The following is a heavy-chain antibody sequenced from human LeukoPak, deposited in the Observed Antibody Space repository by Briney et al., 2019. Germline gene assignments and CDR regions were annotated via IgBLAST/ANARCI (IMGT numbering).Heavy chain of an antibody. CDR3: ARGRGGDYVLDY. Sequence: SETLSLTCAISGVSISSVNWWSWVRQSPGKGLEWIGEIYHGGSTNYNPSLKSRVTISVDTSKNQFSLKLSSVTAADTAVYYCARGRGGDYVLDYWGQGTLVTVSS. CDR1: GVSISSVNW. V-gene: IGHV4-4*02. J-gene: IGHJ4*02. D-gene: IGHD4-17*01. CDR2: IYHGGST.